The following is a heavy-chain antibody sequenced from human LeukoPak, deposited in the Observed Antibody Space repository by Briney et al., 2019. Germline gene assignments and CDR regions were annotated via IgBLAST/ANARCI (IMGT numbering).Heavy chain of an antibody. V-gene: IGHV4-34*01. J-gene: IGHJ6*02. CDR2: INHSGST. CDR3: ARGKGRYYYYGMDV. CDR1: GGSFSGYY. Sequence: NPSDPLSLTCAVYGGSFSGYYSRWIRQPPGKGLEWIGEINHSGSTNYNPFLKSRVTISVDTSKNQFSLQLSSVTAADTAVYYCARGKGRYYYYGMDVWGQGTTVTVSS.